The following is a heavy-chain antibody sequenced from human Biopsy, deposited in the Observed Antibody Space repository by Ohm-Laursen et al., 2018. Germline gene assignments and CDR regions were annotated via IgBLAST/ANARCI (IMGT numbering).Heavy chain of an antibody. V-gene: IGHV4-4*07. J-gene: IGHJ3*01. CDR2: IYPGGST. CDR3: ASVVLGPTNDAFDL. CDR1: GGDINNYY. Sequence: TLSLTCNVSGGDINNYYWSWIRQPAGKGLEWIGRIYPGGSTNYNPSLKRRVTMSVDTSKKQLSLGLRSVTAADTAMYYCASVVLGPTNDAFDLWGQGTMVVVSS. D-gene: IGHD3-22*01.